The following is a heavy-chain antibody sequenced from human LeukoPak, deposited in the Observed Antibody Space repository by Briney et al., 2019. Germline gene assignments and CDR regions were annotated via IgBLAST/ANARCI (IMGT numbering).Heavy chain of an antibody. CDR2: INWDNGGI. CDR1: GFTFGDYA. Sequence: GGSLRLSCAASGFTFGDYAMHWVRQAPGKGLEWVSGINWDNGGIVYAQSVRGRFTISRDNAKNSLYLQMSSLRPEDTALYYCARDDYNVLTDNFDYWGQGTPVTVSS. J-gene: IGHJ4*02. CDR3: ARDDYNVLTDNFDY. V-gene: IGHV3-9*01. D-gene: IGHD3-9*01.